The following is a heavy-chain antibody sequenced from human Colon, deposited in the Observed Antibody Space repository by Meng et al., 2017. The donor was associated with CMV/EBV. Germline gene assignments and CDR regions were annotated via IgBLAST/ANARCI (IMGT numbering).Heavy chain of an antibody. J-gene: IGHJ4*02. CDR3: ATGSVAADGKGY. V-gene: IGHV7-4-1*02. D-gene: IGHD6-13*01. Sequence: CQAYGTTFTRYNINWVRQAPGTWLEWMGYINPKTGSTTYVQGFAGRFVFSLDTSVSTAYLQISSLKAEDTAVYYCATGSVAADGKGYWGQGTLVTVSS. CDR1: GTTFTRYN. CDR2: INPKTGST.